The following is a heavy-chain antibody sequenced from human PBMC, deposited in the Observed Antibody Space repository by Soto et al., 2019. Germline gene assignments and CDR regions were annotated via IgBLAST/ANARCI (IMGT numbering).Heavy chain of an antibody. CDR3: ARDAPGVAPY. V-gene: IGHV4-31*03. J-gene: IGHJ4*02. CDR1: GGSIINGDTY. Sequence: QVQLQESGPGLVKPSQTQSLTCNVSGGSIINGDTYLNWIRQHPEKGLEWMGYMNYRGTTNYNPALKSRILISIDTSKNQFSLRLTSVTAADTAVYCCARDAPGVAPYWGQGTLVTVSS. CDR2: MNYRGTT. D-gene: IGHD2-15*01.